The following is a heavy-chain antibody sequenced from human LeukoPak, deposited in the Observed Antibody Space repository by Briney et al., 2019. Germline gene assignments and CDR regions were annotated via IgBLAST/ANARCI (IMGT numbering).Heavy chain of an antibody. CDR3: ARHRPKYYYDSSGHLTPTNAFDI. CDR2: FYHSGST. D-gene: IGHD3-22*01. Sequence: PSETLSLTCTVSGYYISSGYYWGWIRQPPGKGLEWIGSFYHSGSTYYNPSLKSRVTISVDTSKNQFSLKLSSVTAADTAVYYCARHRPKYYYDSSGHLTPTNAFDIWGQGTMVTVSS. V-gene: IGHV4-38-2*02. J-gene: IGHJ3*02. CDR1: GYYISSGYY.